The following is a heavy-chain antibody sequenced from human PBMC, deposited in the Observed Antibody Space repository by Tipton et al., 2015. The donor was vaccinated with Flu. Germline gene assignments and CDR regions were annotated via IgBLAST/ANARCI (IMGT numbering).Heavy chain of an antibody. J-gene: IGHJ3*02. CDR2: VYHSGRT. CDR1: GYSIRSAYY. D-gene: IGHD2-8*01. V-gene: IGHV4-38-2*02. Sequence: TLSLTCSVSGYSIRSAYYWGWIRQLPGKGLEWIGSVYHSGRTYYNPSLKSRVTISADTSKNQFSLKLSSVTAADTAVYFCARDNLAYCSSGDCNTPRTFDIWGQGTMVTVSS. CDR3: ARDNLAYCSSGDCNTPRTFDI.